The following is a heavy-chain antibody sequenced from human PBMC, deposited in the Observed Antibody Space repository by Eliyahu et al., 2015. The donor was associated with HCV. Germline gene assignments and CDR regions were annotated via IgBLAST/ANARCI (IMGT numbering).Heavy chain of an antibody. CDR3: AKSRITHGWGYYGMDV. D-gene: IGHD3-10*01. CDR2: ISGSGGST. Sequence: EVQLVESGGGLVQPGGSLRLSCAASGFPFXSCAMSWVRQAPGKGVEGVSAISGSGGSTYYADSVKGRFTISRDNSKNTLYLQMNSLRAEDTAVYYCAKSRITHGWGYYGMDVWGQGTTVTVSS. CDR1: GFPFXSCA. V-gene: IGHV3-23*04. J-gene: IGHJ6*02.